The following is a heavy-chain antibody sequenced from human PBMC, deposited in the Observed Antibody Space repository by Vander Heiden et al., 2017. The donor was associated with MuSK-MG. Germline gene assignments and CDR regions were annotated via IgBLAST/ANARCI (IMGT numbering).Heavy chain of an antibody. CDR3: ASLFI. J-gene: IGHJ3*02. V-gene: IGHV3-66*01. Sequence: EVQLVESGGGLVQPGGSLRPSCAASGFTVSSNYMSWVRQAPGRGLEWVSVIYRGGSTSYADSVKGRFTISRDNSKNTVYVQMNSLRPEDTAVYYCASLFIWGQGTVVTVSS. CDR2: IYRGGST. CDR1: GFTVSSNY.